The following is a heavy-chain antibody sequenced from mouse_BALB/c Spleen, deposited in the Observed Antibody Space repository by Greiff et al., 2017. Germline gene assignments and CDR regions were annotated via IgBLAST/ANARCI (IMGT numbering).Heavy chain of an antibody. Sequence: VKLVESGPGLVAPSQSLSITCTVSGFSLTSYCVHWVRQPPGKGLEWLGVIWAGGSTNYNSALMSRLSISKDNSKSQVFLKMNSLQTDDTAMYYCATGYMYGNYYAMDYWGQGTSVTVSS. J-gene: IGHJ4*01. D-gene: IGHD2-14*01. V-gene: IGHV2-9*02. CDR2: IWAGGST. CDR1: GFSLTSYC. CDR3: ATGYMYGNYYAMDY.